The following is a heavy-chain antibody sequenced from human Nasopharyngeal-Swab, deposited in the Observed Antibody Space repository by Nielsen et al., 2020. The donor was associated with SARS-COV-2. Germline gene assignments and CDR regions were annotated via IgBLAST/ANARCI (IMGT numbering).Heavy chain of an antibody. V-gene: IGHV1-18*01. CDR1: GYTFTSYG. Sequence: ASVKVSCKASGYTFTSYGISWVRQAPGQGLEWMGWISAYNGNTNYAQKLQGRVTMTTDTSTSTAYMELRSLRSDDTAVYFCTRGVGYSSSWYLGYWGQGTLVTVSS. CDR3: TRGVGYSSSWYLGY. D-gene: IGHD6-13*01. J-gene: IGHJ4*02. CDR2: ISAYNGNT.